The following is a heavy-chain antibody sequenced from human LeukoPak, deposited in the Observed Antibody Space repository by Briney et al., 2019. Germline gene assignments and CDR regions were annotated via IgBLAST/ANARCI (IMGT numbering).Heavy chain of an antibody. V-gene: IGHV1-3*01. CDR3: ASGDSGGYCSSTSCYSHDY. Sequence: ASVKVSCKASGYTFTSYAMHWVRQAPGQRLEWMGWINAGNGNTKYSQKFQGRVTITRDTSASTAYMELSSLRSEDTAVYYCASGDSGGYCSSTSCYSHDYWGQGTLVTVSS. CDR1: GYTFTSYA. J-gene: IGHJ4*02. D-gene: IGHD2-2*02. CDR2: INAGNGNT.